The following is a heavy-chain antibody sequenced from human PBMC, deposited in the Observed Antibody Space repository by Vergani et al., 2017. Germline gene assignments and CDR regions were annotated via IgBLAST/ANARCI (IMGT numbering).Heavy chain of an antibody. CDR3: AVRPRVNLVGGEIVTKRTFDY. V-gene: IGHV4-34*02. D-gene: IGHD3-10*01. CDR1: GEPFSSFY. CDR2: NNNDGHT. Sequence: QVQLQQWGAGVVKPSGTLSLTFAVFGEPFSSFYWSWIRQPPGKGLEGIGENNNDGHTNYNPSLESRVTVSRDTAMNQFSLNLMSVTAADTAMYYCAVRPRVNLVGGEIVTKRTFDYWGQGSLVTVSS. J-gene: IGHJ4*02.